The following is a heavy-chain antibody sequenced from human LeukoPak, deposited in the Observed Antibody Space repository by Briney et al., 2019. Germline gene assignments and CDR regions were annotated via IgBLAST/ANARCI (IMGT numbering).Heavy chain of an antibody. CDR2: IIPIFGTA. CDR3: ARVMIAVAGSYYFDY. J-gene: IGHJ4*02. D-gene: IGHD6-19*01. CDR1: GGTFSSYA. Sequence: SVKVSCKASGGTFSSYAISWVRQAPGQGLEWMGGIIPIFGTANYAQKFQGRVTITTDESTSTAYMELSSLRSEDTAVYYCARVMIAVAGSYYFDYWGQGTLVTVSS. V-gene: IGHV1-69*05.